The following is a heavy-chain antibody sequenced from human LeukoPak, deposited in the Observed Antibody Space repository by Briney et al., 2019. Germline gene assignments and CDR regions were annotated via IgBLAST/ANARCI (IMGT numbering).Heavy chain of an antibody. J-gene: IGHJ5*02. CDR1: GFTFSSYA. CDR2: ISYDGSNK. CDR3: ARGVTVTTNRRFDP. V-gene: IGHV3-30*04. Sequence: GGSLRLSCAASGFTFSSYAMHWVRQAPGKGLEWVAVISYDGSNKYYADSVKGRFTISRDNSKNTLYLQMNSLRAEDTAVYYCARGVTVTTNRRFDPWGQGTLVTVSS. D-gene: IGHD4-11*01.